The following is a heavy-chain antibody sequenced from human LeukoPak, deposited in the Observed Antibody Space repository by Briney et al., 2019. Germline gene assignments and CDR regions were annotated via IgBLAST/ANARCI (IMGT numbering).Heavy chain of an antibody. CDR3: ARSMGVAAAGTEVYFDY. CDR2: INPSGGST. Sequence: GASVKVSCKASGYTFTSYYMHWVRQAPGQGLEWMGIINPSGGSTSYAQKFQGRVTMTRDTSTSTVYKELSSLRSEDTAVNYCARSMGVAAAGTEVYFDYWGQGTLVTVSS. CDR1: GYTFTSYY. J-gene: IGHJ4*02. V-gene: IGHV1-46*01. D-gene: IGHD6-13*01.